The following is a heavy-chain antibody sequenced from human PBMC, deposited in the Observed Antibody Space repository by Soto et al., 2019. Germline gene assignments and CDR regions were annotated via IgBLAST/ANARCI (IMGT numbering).Heavy chain of an antibody. CDR2: IRPYNGDT. CDR1: GYPFTSYG. D-gene: IGHD6-13*01. V-gene: IGHV1-18*03. CDR3: ARKGVTSSWYGGGHDN. Sequence: SVKVSCKTSGYPFTSYGISWVRQAPVQGLEWMGWIRPYNGDTNSAQNFQGRVTMTTDTSTSTAYMELRSLRSDDMAVYYCARKGVTSSWYGGGHDNWGQGTLVTVSS. J-gene: IGHJ4*02.